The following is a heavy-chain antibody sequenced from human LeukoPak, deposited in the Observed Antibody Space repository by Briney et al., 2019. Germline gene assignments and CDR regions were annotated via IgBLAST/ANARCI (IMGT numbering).Heavy chain of an antibody. CDR2: IRSEAYGGTT. J-gene: IGHJ4*02. Sequence: SLRLSCTASGFTLGDYAMSWVRQAPAKGREGVGFIRSEAYGGTTEYAAYVKGRFTISRDDSKSIAYLQMNSPKTEDTAVYYCTRGLLFGELLSYFDYWGQGTLVTVSS. CDR3: TRGLLFGELLSYFDY. D-gene: IGHD3-10*01. CDR1: GFTLGDYA. V-gene: IGHV3-49*04.